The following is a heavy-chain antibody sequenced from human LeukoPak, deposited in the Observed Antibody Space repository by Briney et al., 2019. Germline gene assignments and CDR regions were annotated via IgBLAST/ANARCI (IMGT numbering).Heavy chain of an antibody. J-gene: IGHJ1*01. CDR2: IGTAGDT. Sequence: GGSLRLSCAASGFTFSSYDMHWVRQATGKGLEWVSAIGTAGDTYYPGSVKGRFTISRENAKNSLYLQMNSLRAGDTAVYYCATTLRGTQYFQHWGQGTLVTVSS. CDR3: ATTLRGTQYFQH. D-gene: IGHD3-10*01. V-gene: IGHV3-13*01. CDR1: GFTFSSYD.